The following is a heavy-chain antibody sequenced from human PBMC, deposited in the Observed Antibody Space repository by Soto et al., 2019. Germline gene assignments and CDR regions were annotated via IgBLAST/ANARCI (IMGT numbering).Heavy chain of an antibody. V-gene: IGHV1-69*02. J-gene: IGHJ4*02. CDR1: GGTFSSYT. CDR2: IIPILGIA. D-gene: IGHD2-15*01. CDR3: ARALQYCSGGSCYST. Sequence: QVQLVQSGAEVKKPGSSVKVSCKASGGTFSSYTISWVRQAPGQGLEWMGRIIPILGIANYAQKFQGRVTITADKSTSTAYMELSSLRSEDTAVYYCARALQYCSGGSCYSTWGQGTLVTVSS.